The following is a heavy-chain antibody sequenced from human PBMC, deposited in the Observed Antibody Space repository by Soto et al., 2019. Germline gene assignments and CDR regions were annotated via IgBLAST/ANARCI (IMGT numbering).Heavy chain of an antibody. CDR1: GGSFSGYY. Sequence: SETLSLTCAVYGGSFSGYYWSWIRQPPGKGLEWIGEINHSGSTNYNPSLKSRVTISVDTSKNQFSLKLSSVTAADTAVYYCARGNPTIRYYYYYYGMDVWGQGTTVTVSS. CDR3: ARGNPTIRYYYYYYGMDV. CDR2: INHSGST. D-gene: IGHD3-9*01. V-gene: IGHV4-34*01. J-gene: IGHJ6*02.